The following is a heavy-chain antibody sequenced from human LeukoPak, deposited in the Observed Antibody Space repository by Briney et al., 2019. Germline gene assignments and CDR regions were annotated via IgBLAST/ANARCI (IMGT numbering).Heavy chain of an antibody. CDR1: GGSIRDVSYY. CDR2: IYYSGST. CDR3: ATELITIYLVFDV. J-gene: IGHJ3*01. V-gene: IGHV4-39*02. Sequence: SETLSLTCSVSGGSIRDVSYYWALIRQPPGKGLEWIGSIYYSGSTYYNPSLQSRISMSVDTSRNQFSLNLRSVTAAASAIFLCATELITIYLVFDVWGQGTMFTVSS. D-gene: IGHD3-3*01.